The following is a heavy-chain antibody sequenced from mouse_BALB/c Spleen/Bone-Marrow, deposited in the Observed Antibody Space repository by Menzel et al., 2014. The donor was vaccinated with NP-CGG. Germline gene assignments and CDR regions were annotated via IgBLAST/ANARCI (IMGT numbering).Heavy chain of an antibody. CDR1: GYSITSGYY. CDR2: ISYDGSN. CDR3: AGYDEAWFAY. D-gene: IGHD2-14*01. J-gene: IGHJ3*01. Sequence: VRLQQSGPGLVKPSQSLSLTCSVTGYSITSGYYWNWIRQFPGNKLEWMGYISYDGSNNYNPSLKNRISITRDTSKNQFSLKLNSVTTEDTATYYCAGYDEAWFAYWGQGTLVTVSA. V-gene: IGHV3-6*02.